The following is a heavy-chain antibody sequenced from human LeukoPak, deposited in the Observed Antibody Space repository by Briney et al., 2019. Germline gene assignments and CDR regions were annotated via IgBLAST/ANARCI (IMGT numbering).Heavy chain of an antibody. V-gene: IGHV3-21*04. D-gene: IGHD2-21*01. J-gene: IGHJ4*02. CDR1: GFTFSTYS. Sequence: PGGSLRLSCAASGFTFSTYSMNWVRRAPGKGLGWVSSISSNNRYIYYADSVKGRFTISRDNAKNTLYLQMDSLRGEDTAVYYCAKDFRIGYSAHFDYWGQGALVTVSS. CDR3: AKDFRIGYSAHFDY. CDR2: ISSNNRYI.